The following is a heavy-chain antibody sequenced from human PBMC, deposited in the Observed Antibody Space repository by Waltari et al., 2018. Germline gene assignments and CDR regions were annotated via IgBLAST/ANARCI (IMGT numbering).Heavy chain of an antibody. V-gene: IGHV1-2*02. J-gene: IGHJ1*01. D-gene: IGHD1-26*01. CDR1: GYTLADYW. Sequence: QVQLVQSGAEVKKPGASVKVSCKASGYTLADYWMHWVQQAPGQGLEWMGWINPKTGGTNYAQKFQGRVTMTRDTSISTAYMELSSLRSDDTAVYYCASRGSGTYYHWGQGTLVTVSS. CDR3: ASRGSGTYYH. CDR2: INPKTGGT.